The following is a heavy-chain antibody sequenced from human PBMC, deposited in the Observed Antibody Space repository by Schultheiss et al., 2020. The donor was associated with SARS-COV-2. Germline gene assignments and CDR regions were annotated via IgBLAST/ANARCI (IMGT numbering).Heavy chain of an antibody. Sequence: GESLKISCAASGFTFSSYGMHWVRQAPGKGLEWVAVIWYDGSNKYYADSVKGRFTISRDNSKNTLYLQMNSLRAEDTAVYYCAKDGGDVVAVPAATYYYQYMDVWGKGTTVTVSS. V-gene: IGHV3-30*02. CDR1: GFTFSSYG. CDR3: AKDGGDVVAVPAATYYYQYMDV. J-gene: IGHJ6*03. CDR2: IWYDGSNK. D-gene: IGHD2-2*01.